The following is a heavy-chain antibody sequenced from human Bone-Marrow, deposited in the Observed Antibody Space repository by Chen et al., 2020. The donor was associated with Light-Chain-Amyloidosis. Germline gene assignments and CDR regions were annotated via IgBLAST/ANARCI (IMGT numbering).Heavy chain of an antibody. Sequence: QVQLVESGGGVVQPGGSLRLSCAASGFTFSSYGMHWVRQAPGKGLEWVAFIRYDGRNKYYADSVKGRFTISRDNSKNTLYLQMNSLRAEDTAVYYCAKDQQLVRHLFDYWGQGTLVTVSS. CDR2: IRYDGRNK. J-gene: IGHJ4*02. CDR3: AKDQQLVRHLFDY. D-gene: IGHD6-6*01. V-gene: IGHV3-30*02. CDR1: GFTFSSYG.